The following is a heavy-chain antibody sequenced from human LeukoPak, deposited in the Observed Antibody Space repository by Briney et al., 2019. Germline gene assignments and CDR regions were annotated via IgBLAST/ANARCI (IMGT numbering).Heavy chain of an antibody. J-gene: IGHJ4*02. CDR3: ARAGGVTDYFDY. Sequence: GASVKVSPTASASSFTIYAINRMRQAPGQGLEWMGRIIPILGIANYAQKFQGRVTITADKSTSTAYMELSSLRSEDTAVYYCARAGGVTDYFDYWGQGTLVTVSS. V-gene: IGHV1-69*04. CDR2: IIPILGIA. CDR1: ASSFTIYA. D-gene: IGHD2-21*02.